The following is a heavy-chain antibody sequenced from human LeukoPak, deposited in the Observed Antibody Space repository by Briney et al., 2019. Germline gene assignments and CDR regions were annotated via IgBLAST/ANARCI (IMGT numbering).Heavy chain of an antibody. V-gene: IGHV3-30*18. Sequence: GRSLRLSCAAFGFTFSSFGMHWVRQAPGKGLEWVAVISYDGSNKYYADSVKGRFTISRDNSKNTLYLHINSLRAEDTAVYYCAKTTGNLDYWGQGTLVTVSS. CDR2: ISYDGSNK. CDR3: AKTTGNLDY. CDR1: GFTFSSFG. D-gene: IGHD2-8*02. J-gene: IGHJ4*02.